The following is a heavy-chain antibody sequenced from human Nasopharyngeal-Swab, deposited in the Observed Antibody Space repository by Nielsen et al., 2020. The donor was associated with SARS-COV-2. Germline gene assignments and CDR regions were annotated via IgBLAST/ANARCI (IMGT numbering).Heavy chain of an antibody. V-gene: IGHV4-4*07. CDR2: IYTSGST. CDR1: GGSINSDY. CDR3: ARVGTIAAAGLDAFDI. D-gene: IGHD6-13*01. Sequence: SETLSLTCNVSGGSINSDYWSWIRQPAGKGLEWIGRIYTSGSTNYNPSLKSRVTMSVDTSKNQFSLKLSSVTAADTAVYYCARVGTIAAAGLDAFDIWGQGTMVTVSS. J-gene: IGHJ3*02.